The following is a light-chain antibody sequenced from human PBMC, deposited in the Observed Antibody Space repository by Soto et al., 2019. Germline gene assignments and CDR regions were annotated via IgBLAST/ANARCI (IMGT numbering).Light chain of an antibody. CDR2: GAS. CDR3: QQYNNWPPIT. J-gene: IGKJ5*01. Sequence: VMSQSQATLSVSPGESATLSCRASQGVISNLAWYQQKPVQAPRLLIYGASTRATGIPARFSGSGSGTEFTLSISSLQSEDSAVYYCQQYNNWPPITFAQGTRLAIK. CDR1: QGVISN. V-gene: IGKV3D-15*01.